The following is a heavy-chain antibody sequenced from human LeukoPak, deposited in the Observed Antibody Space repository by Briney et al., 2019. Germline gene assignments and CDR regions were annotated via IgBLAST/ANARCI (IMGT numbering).Heavy chain of an antibody. D-gene: IGHD2-8*01. CDR2: INQDGSQK. CDR3: ARLKDDVTKLDY. CDR1: GFTFSTYW. J-gene: IGHJ4*02. V-gene: IGHV3-7*01. Sequence: GGSLRLSCAASGFTFSTYWMSWVRQAPGKGLEWVANINQDGSQKRYVDSVQGRFTISRDNTKNSLFLQMNSLRAEDTAVYYCARLKDDVTKLDYWGQATLVTVSS.